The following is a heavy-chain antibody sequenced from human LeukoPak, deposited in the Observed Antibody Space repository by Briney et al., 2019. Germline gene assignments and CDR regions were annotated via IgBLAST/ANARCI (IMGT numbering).Heavy chain of an antibody. V-gene: IGHV3-30*04. Sequence: AGGSLRLSCAASGFTFSSYDTHWVRQAPGKGLEWVAVISYDGTNKYFADSVKGRFTISRDNSKNTLYVQMSSLRAEDTAVYYCARAPDSSAYSFFFDYWGQGTLVTVSS. CDR3: ARAPDSSAYSFFFDY. J-gene: IGHJ4*02. CDR2: ISYDGTNK. D-gene: IGHD3-22*01. CDR1: GFTFSSYD.